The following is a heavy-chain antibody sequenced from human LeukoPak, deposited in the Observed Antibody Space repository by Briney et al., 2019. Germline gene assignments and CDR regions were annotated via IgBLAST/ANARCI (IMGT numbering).Heavy chain of an antibody. D-gene: IGHD3-22*01. CDR1: GFTFSSYA. CDR3: AKDRDYYDRTYYFDY. CDR2: ISGSGGST. J-gene: IGHJ4*02. V-gene: IGHV3-23*01. Sequence: PGGSLRLSCAASGFTFSSYAMSWVRQAPGKGLEWVSAISGSGGSTYYADSVKGRFTISRDNSKNTLYPQMNSLRAEDTAVYYCAKDRDYYDRTYYFDYWGQGTLVTVSS.